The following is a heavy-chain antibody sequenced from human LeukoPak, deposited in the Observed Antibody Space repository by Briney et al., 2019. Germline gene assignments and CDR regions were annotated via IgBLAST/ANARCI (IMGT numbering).Heavy chain of an antibody. CDR3: ARDGEEMATIGDFC. CDR1: GFTFSSYS. J-gene: IGHJ4*02. CDR2: ISSSSSYI. V-gene: IGHV3-21*01. Sequence: GGSLRLSCAASGFTFSSYSMNWVRQAPGRGLEWVSSISSSSSYIYYADSVKGRFTISRDNAKNSLYLQMNSLRAEDMAVYYCARDGEEMATIGDFCWGQGTLVTVSS. D-gene: IGHD5-24*01.